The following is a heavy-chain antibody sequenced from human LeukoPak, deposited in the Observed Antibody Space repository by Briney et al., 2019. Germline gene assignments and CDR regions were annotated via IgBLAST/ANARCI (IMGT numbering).Heavy chain of an antibody. CDR1: GFTFSGYW. CDR3: ARTFTYYYASSGPET. V-gene: IGHV3-74*01. CDR2: INSDGTSM. J-gene: IGHJ4*02. Sequence: GGSLRLSCAASGFTFSGYWMHWVRQAPGKGLVWVSRINSDGTSMSYADSVKGRFTISRDNAKNTLHLQMNSLRAEDTAVYYCARTFTYYYASSGPETWGQGTLVTVSS. D-gene: IGHD3-22*01.